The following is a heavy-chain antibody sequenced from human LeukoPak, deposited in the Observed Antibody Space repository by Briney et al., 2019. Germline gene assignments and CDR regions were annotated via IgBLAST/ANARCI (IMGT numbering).Heavy chain of an antibody. CDR1: GYTFTSYA. CDR2: IIPIFGTA. D-gene: IGHD3-16*01. J-gene: IGHJ3*02. V-gene: IGHV1-69*06. Sequence: VASVKVSCKASGYTFTSYAISWVRQAPGQGLEWMGGIIPIFGTANYAQKFQGRVTITADKSTSTAYMELSSLRSEDTAVYYCASAATRDYDYIWGSSDNAFDIWGQGTVVTVSS. CDR3: ASAATRDYDYIWGSSDNAFDI.